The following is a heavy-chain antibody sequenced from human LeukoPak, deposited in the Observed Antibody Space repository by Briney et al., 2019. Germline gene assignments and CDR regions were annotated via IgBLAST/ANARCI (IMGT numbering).Heavy chain of an antibody. V-gene: IGHV3-15*01. CDR2: IKSKTDGGTT. Sequence: GGSLRLSCAASGFTFSNAWMSWVRQAPGKGLEWVGRIKSKTDGGTTDYAAPVRGRFTISRDDSKNTLYLQMNSLKTEDTAVYYCTTDGRYYRSGSPTRHYYYGMDVWGKGTTVTVSS. CDR3: TTDGRYYRSGSPTRHYYYGMDV. J-gene: IGHJ6*04. CDR1: GFTFSNAW. D-gene: IGHD3-10*01.